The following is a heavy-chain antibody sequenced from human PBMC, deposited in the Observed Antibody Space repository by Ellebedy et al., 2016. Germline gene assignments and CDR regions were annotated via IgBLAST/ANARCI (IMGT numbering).Heavy chain of an antibody. V-gene: IGHV3-15*01. D-gene: IGHD3-10*01. CDR3: TTEDRRFGEIEL. CDR1: GFTFSNAW. Sequence: GESLKISCAASGFTFSNAWMSWVRQAPGKGLEWVGRIKSKTDGGTTDYAAPVKGRFTISRDDSKNTLYLQMNSLKTEDTAVYYCTTEDRRFGEIELWGQGTLVTVSS. J-gene: IGHJ4*02. CDR2: IKSKTDGGTT.